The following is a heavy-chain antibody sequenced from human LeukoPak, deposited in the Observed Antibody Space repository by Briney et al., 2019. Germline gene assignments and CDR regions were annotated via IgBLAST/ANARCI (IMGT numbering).Heavy chain of an antibody. V-gene: IGHV1-8*01. CDR1: GYTFTSYD. Sequence: ASVKVSCKASGYTFTSYDINWVRQATGQGLECMGWMNPNSGNTGYAQKFQGRVTMTRKTSKSTAYMELSSLRSEDTAVYYCARTYSSGWYGLRVTVKNAFDIWGQGTMVTVSS. CDR3: ARTYSSGWYGLRVTVKNAFDI. D-gene: IGHD6-19*01. CDR2: MNPNSGNT. J-gene: IGHJ3*02.